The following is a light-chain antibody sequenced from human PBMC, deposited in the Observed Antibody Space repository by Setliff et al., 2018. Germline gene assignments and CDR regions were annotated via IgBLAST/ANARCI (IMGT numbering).Light chain of an antibody. CDR3: GSFSSTTTFYV. V-gene: IGLV2-18*02. CDR2: GVF. Sequence: ALAQPPSVSGSPGQSVTISCTGTYSDIGGHDRVSWYQQPPGAAPKLIIYGVFHRPSGVPVRFSGSKSGATASLTISGLQAEDEADYFCGSFSSTTTFYVFGPGTKGTVL. J-gene: IGLJ1*01. CDR1: YSDIGGHDR.